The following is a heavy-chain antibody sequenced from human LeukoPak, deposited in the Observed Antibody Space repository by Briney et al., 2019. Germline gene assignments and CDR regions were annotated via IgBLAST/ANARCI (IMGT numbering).Heavy chain of an antibody. V-gene: IGHV3-23*01. CDR2: IFPSGGEI. Sequence: GGSLRLSCAAAGFTFSTFAMIWVRQPPGKGLEWVSSIFPSGGEIHYADSVRGRFTISRDNSKSTLSLQMNSLRAEDTAIYYCATYRQVLLPFESWGQGTLVTVSS. CDR3: ATYRQVLLPFES. CDR1: GFTFSTFA. D-gene: IGHD2-8*02. J-gene: IGHJ4*02.